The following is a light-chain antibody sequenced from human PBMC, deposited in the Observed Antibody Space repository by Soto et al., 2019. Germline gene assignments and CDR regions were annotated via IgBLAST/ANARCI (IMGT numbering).Light chain of an antibody. J-gene: IGKJ3*01. CDR2: DAS. CDR3: QQRSNWPRVT. Sequence: EIVLTQSPATLSLSPGDRATLSCRASQSVSSYLAWYQQKPGQAPRLLIYDASNRATGIPARFSGSGSGTDVTLTISSLEPEDCAVYYCQQRSNWPRVTFGPGTKVDIK. V-gene: IGKV3-11*01. CDR1: QSVSSY.